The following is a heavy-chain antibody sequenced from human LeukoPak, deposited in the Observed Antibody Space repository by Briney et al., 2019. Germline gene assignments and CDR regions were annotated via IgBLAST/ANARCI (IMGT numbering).Heavy chain of an antibody. J-gene: IGHJ5*02. D-gene: IGHD2-15*01. Sequence: GESLKISCKGSGYSFINYWIGWVRQMPGKGLEWMGIIYPGDSDTRYSPSFQGQVTISADKSISTAYLQWSSLKASDTAMYYCARLGVVVVAATPVWFDPWGQGTLVTVSS. V-gene: IGHV5-51*01. CDR3: ARLGVVVVAATPVWFDP. CDR2: IYPGDSDT. CDR1: GYSFINYW.